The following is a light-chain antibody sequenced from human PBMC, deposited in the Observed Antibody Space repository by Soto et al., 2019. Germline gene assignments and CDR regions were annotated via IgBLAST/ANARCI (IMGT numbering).Light chain of an antibody. J-gene: IGLJ2*01. CDR1: SSNIGSNY. Sequence: QSVLTQPPSASGTPGQRVTISCSGSSSNIGSNYVYWYQQLPGTAPKLLIYRNNQRPSGVPDRFSGSKSGTSASLAISGLRSEDEADYYGAAWDDSLSAYVVFGGGTKLTVL. CDR2: RNN. V-gene: IGLV1-47*01. CDR3: AAWDDSLSAYVV.